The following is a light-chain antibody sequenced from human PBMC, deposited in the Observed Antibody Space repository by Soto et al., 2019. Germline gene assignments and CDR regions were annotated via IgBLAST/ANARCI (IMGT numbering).Light chain of an antibody. V-gene: IGKV3-11*01. CDR3: QQRGNWPSIT. Sequence: EIVLTQSPATLSLSPGERATLSCRASQSVSHYLAWYQQKPGQAPRLLIYDASSRATGIPARFSGSGSATDFTLTISSLEPEDFAVYYCQQRGNWPSITFGQGTRLEI. J-gene: IGKJ5*01. CDR2: DAS. CDR1: QSVSHY.